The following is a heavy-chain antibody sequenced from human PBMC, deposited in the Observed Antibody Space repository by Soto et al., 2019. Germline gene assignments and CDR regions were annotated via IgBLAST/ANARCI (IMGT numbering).Heavy chain of an antibody. V-gene: IGHV3-30*18. CDR3: AKGFGKQWLADY. CDR2: ISYDGSNK. CDR1: GFTFSSYG. J-gene: IGHJ4*02. Sequence: GGSLSLSCAASGFTFSSYGMHWVRQAPGKGLEWVAVISYDGSNKYYADSVKGRFTISRDNSKNTLYLQMNSLRAEDTAVYYCAKGFGKQWLADYWGQGTLVTVSS. D-gene: IGHD6-19*01.